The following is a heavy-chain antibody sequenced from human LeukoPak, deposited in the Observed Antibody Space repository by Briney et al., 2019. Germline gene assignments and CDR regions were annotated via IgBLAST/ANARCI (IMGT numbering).Heavy chain of an antibody. CDR1: GFTFPSYA. D-gene: IGHD3-22*01. J-gene: IGHJ4*02. V-gene: IGHV3-23*01. CDR2: ISGSGGRT. Sequence: PGGSLRLSCAASGFTFPSYAMSWVRQAPGKGLEWVSSISGSGGRTYYADSVKGRFTISRDNAKNSLYLQMNSLRAEDTAVYYCARDRGYYYDSSGYYPYYFDYWGQGTLVTVSS. CDR3: ARDRGYYYDSSGYYPYYFDY.